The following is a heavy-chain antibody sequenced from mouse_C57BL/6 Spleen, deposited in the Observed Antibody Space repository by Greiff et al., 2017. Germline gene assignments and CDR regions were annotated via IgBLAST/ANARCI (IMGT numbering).Heavy chain of an antibody. CDR1: GYTFTSYW. V-gene: IGHV1-69*01. J-gene: IGHJ4*01. CDR3: ARSRNYNYAMDY. CDR2: IDPSDSYT. D-gene: IGHD2-1*01. Sequence: QVQLQQPGAELVMPGASVKLSCKASGYTFTSYWMHWVKQRPGQGLEWIGEIDPSDSYTNYNQKFKGKSTLTVDKSSSTAYMQLSSLTSDDSAVYYCARSRNYNYAMDYWGQGTSVTVSS.